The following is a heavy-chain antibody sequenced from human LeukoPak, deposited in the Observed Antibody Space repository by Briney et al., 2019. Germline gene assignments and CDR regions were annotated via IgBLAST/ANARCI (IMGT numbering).Heavy chain of an antibody. CDR1: GFTFSSYG. D-gene: IGHD6-13*01. V-gene: IGHV3-30*18. Sequence: GGSLRLSCAASGFTFSSYGMHWVRQAPGKGLEWVAVISYDGSNKYYADSVKGRFTISRDNSKNTLYLQMNSLRAEDTAVYYCAKERYSSSWYDYWGQGTLVTVSP. J-gene: IGHJ4*02. CDR3: AKERYSSSWYDY. CDR2: ISYDGSNK.